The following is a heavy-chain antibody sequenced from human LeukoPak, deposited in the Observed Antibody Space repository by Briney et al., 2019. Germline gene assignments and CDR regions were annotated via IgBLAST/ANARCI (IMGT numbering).Heavy chain of an antibody. CDR1: GDTFRSYA. CDR2: IIPFLNIS. CDR3: AADDYSAGSYFLYFFDY. D-gene: IGHD1-26*01. V-gene: IGHV1-69*04. Sequence: SVKVSCKTSGDTFRSYAISWVRQAPGQGLEWMGRIIPFLNISNYAQNFEDKVTIKADRSTGTVYMELTSLTFEDTAVYFCAADDYSAGSYFLYFFDYWGQGTLITVSS. J-gene: IGHJ4*02.